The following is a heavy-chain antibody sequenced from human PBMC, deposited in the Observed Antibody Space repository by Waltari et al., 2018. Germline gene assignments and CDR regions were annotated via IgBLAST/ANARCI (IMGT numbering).Heavy chain of an antibody. CDR2: ITGNDNT. V-gene: IGHV1-3*01. Sequence: QVQLVQSGAEMKKPGASVTLSCKASGYTVFAYPIHWVRQAHGQRLEWMGWITGNDNTKYAQRFHGRVTITRDRSASTTYMDLSTLRSEDTAVYYCASGRERSYGSANYYQLDYWGQGTLVTVSS. CDR3: ASGRERSYGSANYYQLDY. D-gene: IGHD3-10*01. J-gene: IGHJ4*02. CDR1: GYTVFAYP.